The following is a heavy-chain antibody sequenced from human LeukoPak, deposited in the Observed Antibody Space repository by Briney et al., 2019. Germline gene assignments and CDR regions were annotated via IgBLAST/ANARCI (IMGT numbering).Heavy chain of an antibody. V-gene: IGHV3-7*01. D-gene: IGHD2/OR15-2a*01. J-gene: IGHJ4*02. Sequence: GGSLRLSCAASGFDFSRQWMSWVRQAPGKGPEWVTNIKEDGSLKNYVDSVEGRFTVSRDNAKNTLYLQMNSLRLEDTAVYYCVRDWAPASMQAAPFDCWGQGTLVTVSS. CDR1: GFDFSRQW. CDR2: IKEDGSLK. CDR3: VRDWAPASMQAAPFDC.